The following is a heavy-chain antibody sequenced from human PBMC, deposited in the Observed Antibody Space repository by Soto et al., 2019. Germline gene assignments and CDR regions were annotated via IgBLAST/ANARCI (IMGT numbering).Heavy chain of an antibody. CDR1: GFTFSSYW. V-gene: IGHV3-74*01. CDR2: INSDGSST. J-gene: IGHJ4*02. D-gene: IGHD2-21*02. CDR3: ARGATVVVSALDY. Sequence: GGSLRLSCAASGFTFSSYWMHWVRQAPGKGLVWVSRINSDGSSTSYADSVKGRFTISRDNAKNTLYLQMNSLRAEDTAMYYCARGATVVVSALDYWGQGTLVTVSS.